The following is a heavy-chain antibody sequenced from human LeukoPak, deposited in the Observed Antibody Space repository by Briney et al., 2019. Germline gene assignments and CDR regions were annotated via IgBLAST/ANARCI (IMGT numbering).Heavy chain of an antibody. D-gene: IGHD3-22*01. V-gene: IGHV4-59*01. Sequence: SETLSLTCTVSGGSISTYYFSWIRQPPGEGLEWIGYIYDSGSTNYNPSLKSRVTISVDTSKKQFSLNLSSVTAADTAVYYCARGAYYYDSSGYNWYFDLWGRGTLVTVSS. CDR3: ARGAYYYDSSGYNWYFDL. J-gene: IGHJ2*01. CDR2: IYDSGST. CDR1: GGSISTYY.